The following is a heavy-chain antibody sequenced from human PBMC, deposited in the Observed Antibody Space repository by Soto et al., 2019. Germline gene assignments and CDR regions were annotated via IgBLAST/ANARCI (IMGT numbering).Heavy chain of an antibody. CDR2: IYYSGGT. CDR3: ARADCSSTSCSWRDYYGMDV. J-gene: IGHJ6*02. D-gene: IGHD2-2*01. V-gene: IGHV4-61*01. CDR1: GGSVSSGSYY. Sequence: PSETLSLTCTVSGGSVSSGSYYWSWIRQPPGEGLEWIGYIYYSGGTNYNPSLKSRVTISVDTSKNQFSLKLSSVTAAGTAVYYCARADCSSTSCSWRDYYGMDVWGQGTTVTVSS.